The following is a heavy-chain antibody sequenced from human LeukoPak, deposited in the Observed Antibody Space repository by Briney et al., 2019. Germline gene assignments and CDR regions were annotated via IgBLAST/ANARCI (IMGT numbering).Heavy chain of an antibody. J-gene: IGHJ4*02. CDR3: ARTPNWVFDY. CDR1: GGSISSYY. V-gene: IGHV3-11*04. CDR2: ISTVSDTI. D-gene: IGHD2-15*01. Sequence: LSLTCTVSGGSISSYYWSWIRQPPGKGLEWVAFISTVSDTIHYADSVKGRFTISRDNAKNSLYLQMNSLRAEDTAVYYCARTPNWVFDYWGQGTLVTVSS.